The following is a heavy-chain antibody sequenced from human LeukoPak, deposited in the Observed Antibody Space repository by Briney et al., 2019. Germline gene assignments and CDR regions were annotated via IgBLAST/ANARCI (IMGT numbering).Heavy chain of an antibody. D-gene: IGHD5-12*01. V-gene: IGHV3-15*01. CDR3: AREYSGYPGAFDI. J-gene: IGHJ3*02. CDR2: IKSKTDGGTT. CDR1: GFTFSNAW. Sequence: GGSLRLSCAASGFTFSNAWMSWVRQAPGKGLEWVGRIKSKTDGGTTDYAAPVKGRFTISRDDSKNTLYLQMNSLRAEDTAVYYCAREYSGYPGAFDIWGQGTMVTVSS.